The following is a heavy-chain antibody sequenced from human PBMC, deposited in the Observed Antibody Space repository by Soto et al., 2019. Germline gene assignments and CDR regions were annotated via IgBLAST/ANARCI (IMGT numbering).Heavy chain of an antibody. CDR3: ARGPLPNVLLWFWYDLYNYYYYGMDF. Sequence: ASVKVSCKASGYTFTSYGISWVRQAPGQGLEWMGWISAYNGNTNYAQKLQGRVTMTTDTSTSTAYMELRSLRSDDTAVYYCARGPLPNVLLWFWYDLYNYYYYGMDFWGQGTTVTVSS. J-gene: IGHJ6*02. CDR1: GYTFTSYG. CDR2: ISAYNGNT. D-gene: IGHD3-10*01. V-gene: IGHV1-18*01.